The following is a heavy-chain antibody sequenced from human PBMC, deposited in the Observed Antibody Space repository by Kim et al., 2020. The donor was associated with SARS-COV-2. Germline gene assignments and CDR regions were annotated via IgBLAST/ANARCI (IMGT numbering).Heavy chain of an antibody. Sequence: PTLHSRVTISVDTSKNQFSLTLSSVTAADTAVYYCARQDSSGYYHGWFDPWGQGTLVTVSS. CDR3: ARQDSSGYYHGWFDP. D-gene: IGHD3-22*01. V-gene: IGHV4-59*08. J-gene: IGHJ5*02.